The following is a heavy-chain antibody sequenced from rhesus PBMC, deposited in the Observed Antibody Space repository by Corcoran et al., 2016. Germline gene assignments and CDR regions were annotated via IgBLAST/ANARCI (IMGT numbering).Heavy chain of an antibody. Sequence: QVQLQESGPGLVKPSETLSLTCAVSGGSVSSSNWWSWIRQPPGKVLELIGYISSSCGSTYYNPSLKSRVSISPDTSRNQFFLRLSSVTAADTAVYYCASGPANFDYWGHGVLVTVSS. CDR2: ISSSCGST. V-gene: IGHV4-65*01. CDR3: ASGPANFDY. J-gene: IGHJ4*01. CDR1: GGSVSSSNW. D-gene: IGHD6-19*01.